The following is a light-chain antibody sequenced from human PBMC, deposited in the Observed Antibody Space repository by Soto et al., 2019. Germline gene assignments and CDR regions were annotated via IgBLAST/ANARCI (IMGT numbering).Light chain of an antibody. CDR1: SSDVGGYNY. V-gene: IGLV2-14*01. Sequence: QSALTQPVSVSGSPGQSITISCTGTSSDVGGYNYVSWYQQHPGKAPKLMIYDVSNRPSGVSNRVSGSKSGNTASLTISGLQAEDEADYYCSSYTTSSTSHVVFGGGTKLTVL. CDR3: SSYTTSSTSHVV. CDR2: DVS. J-gene: IGLJ2*01.